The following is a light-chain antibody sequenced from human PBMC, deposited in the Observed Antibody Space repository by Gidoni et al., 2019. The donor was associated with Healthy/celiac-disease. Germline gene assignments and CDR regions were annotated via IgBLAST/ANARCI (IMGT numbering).Light chain of an antibody. CDR1: QCISNW. Sequence: DIQTTQSPSTLSASVGDRVTITCQASQCISNWLAWYQQKPGKAPKLLIYDASSLESGVPSRFSGSGSGTEFTLTISSLQPDDFATYYCQQYDNYPSTFGQGTKVEIK. V-gene: IGKV1-5*01. CDR2: DAS. CDR3: QQYDNYPST. J-gene: IGKJ1*01.